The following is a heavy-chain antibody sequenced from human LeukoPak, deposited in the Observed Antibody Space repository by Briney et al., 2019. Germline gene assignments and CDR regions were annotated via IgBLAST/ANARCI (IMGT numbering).Heavy chain of an antibody. D-gene: IGHD3-22*01. CDR2: ISGSGGST. Sequence: GGSLRLACAASGFTFSSYVMSWVRQAPGKGLEWASAISGSGGSTYYADSVKGRFTISRDNSKNTLYLQMNSLRAEDTAVYYCAKGATMIPPPFDYWGQGTLVTVSS. CDR3: AKGATMIPPPFDY. J-gene: IGHJ4*02. V-gene: IGHV3-23*01. CDR1: GFTFSSYV.